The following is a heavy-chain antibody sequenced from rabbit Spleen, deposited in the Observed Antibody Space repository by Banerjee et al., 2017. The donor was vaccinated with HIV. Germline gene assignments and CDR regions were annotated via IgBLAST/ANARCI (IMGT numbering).Heavy chain of an antibody. J-gene: IGHJ6*01. D-gene: IGHD8-1*01. CDR2: INMVTGST. Sequence: QSLEESGGGLVKPGASLTLTCKASGFSFNSGYDMCWVRQAPGKGLEWIACINMVTGSTVYASWVKGRFTISKTSSTTVTLQMTSLTVADTATYFCARDTGSSFSSYGMDLWGPGTLVTVS. CDR3: ARDTGSSFSSYGMDL. CDR1: GFSFNSGYD. V-gene: IGHV1S40*01.